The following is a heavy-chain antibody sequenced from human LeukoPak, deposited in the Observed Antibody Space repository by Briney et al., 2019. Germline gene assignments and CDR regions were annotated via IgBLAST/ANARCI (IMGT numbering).Heavy chain of an antibody. Sequence: PSETLSLTCTVSGGSISRYYWSWIRQPPGKGLEWIGYIYYSGSTNYNPSLKSRVTISVDTSKNQFSLKLSSVTAADTAVYYCARTYYDILTGYGDAFDIWGQGTMVTVSS. D-gene: IGHD3-9*01. J-gene: IGHJ3*02. V-gene: IGHV4-59*01. CDR1: GGSISRYY. CDR2: IYYSGST. CDR3: ARTYYDILTGYGDAFDI.